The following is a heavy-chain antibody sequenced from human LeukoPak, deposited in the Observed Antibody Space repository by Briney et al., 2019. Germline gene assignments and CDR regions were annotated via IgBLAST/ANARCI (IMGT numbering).Heavy chain of an antibody. CDR2: ISAYNGNT. J-gene: IGHJ6*02. V-gene: IGHV1-18*01. D-gene: IGHD2-2*01. CDR3: AASVVVPAAKLSYYYYGMDV. Sequence: GASVKVSCKASGYTFTSYGFSWVRQAPGQGLEWMGWISAYNGNTNYAQKLQGRVTMTTDTSTSTAYMELRSLRSDDTAVYYCAASVVVPAAKLSYYYYGMDVWGQGTTVTVSS. CDR1: GYTFTSYG.